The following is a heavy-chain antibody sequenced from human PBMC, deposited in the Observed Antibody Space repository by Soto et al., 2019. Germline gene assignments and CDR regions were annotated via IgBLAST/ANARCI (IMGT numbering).Heavy chain of an antibody. J-gene: IGHJ6*03. Sequence: QVQLQQWGAGLLKPSETLSLTCAVYGGSFSGYYWSWIRQPPGKGLEWIGEINHSGSTNYNPSLKSRVTISVDTSKNQFSLKLSSVTAADTAVFYGAGHPAANDYYYYMDVWGKGTPVTVSS. CDR2: INHSGST. CDR1: GGSFSGYY. V-gene: IGHV4-34*01. D-gene: IGHD2-2*01. CDR3: AGHPAANDYYYYMDV.